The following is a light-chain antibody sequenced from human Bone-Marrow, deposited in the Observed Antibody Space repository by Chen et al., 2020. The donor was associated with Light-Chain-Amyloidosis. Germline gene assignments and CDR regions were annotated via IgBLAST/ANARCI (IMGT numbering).Light chain of an antibody. CDR1: DLPTKY. CDR2: RDT. CDR3: QSADSSGTYEVV. V-gene: IGLV3-25*03. Sequence: SYDLTQTPSVSVSPGQTARITCSGDDLPTKYAYWYQQKPGQAPVLVIHRDTERPSGISERFSGYSSGTTATLTISGVQAEDEADYHCQSADSSGTYEVVFGGGTKLTVL. J-gene: IGLJ2*01.